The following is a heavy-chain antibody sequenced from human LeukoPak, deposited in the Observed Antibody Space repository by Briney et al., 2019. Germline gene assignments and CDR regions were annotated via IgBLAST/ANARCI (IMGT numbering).Heavy chain of an antibody. J-gene: IGHJ4*02. CDR1: GFTVSSNY. Sequence: GGSLRLSCAASGFTVSSNYMSWVRQAPGKGLEWVSVIYSGGSTYYADSVKGRFTISRDNSKNTLYLQMNSLRAEDTAVYYCARDQISLNTMYYYDSSGTNYYFDYWGQGTLVTVSS. CDR3: ARDQISLNTMYYYDSSGTNYYFDY. D-gene: IGHD3-22*01. CDR2: IYSGGST. V-gene: IGHV3-66*01.